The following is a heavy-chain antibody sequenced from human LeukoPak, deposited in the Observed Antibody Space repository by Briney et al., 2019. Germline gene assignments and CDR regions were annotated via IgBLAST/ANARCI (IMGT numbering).Heavy chain of an antibody. CDR2: IIPIFGTA. Sequence: ASVKVSCKASGGTFSSYAISWVRQAPGQGLEWMGRIIPIFGTANYAQKFQGRVTITTDESTSTAYMELSSLRSEDTAVYYCARHDYYDSSGYYFFGAFDIWGQGTMVTVSS. D-gene: IGHD3-22*01. J-gene: IGHJ3*02. CDR1: GGTFSSYA. V-gene: IGHV1-69*05. CDR3: ARHDYYDSSGYYFFGAFDI.